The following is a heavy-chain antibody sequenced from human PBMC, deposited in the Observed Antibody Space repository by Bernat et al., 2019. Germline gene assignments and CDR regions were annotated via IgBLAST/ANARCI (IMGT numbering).Heavy chain of an antibody. J-gene: IGHJ5*02. D-gene: IGHD1-26*01. CDR3: VRNRVGSFQLLGFDT. V-gene: IGHV1-3*01. Sequence: VRAGAGGGGRGASGDLSCKASGYAFRSSALHWGRHAPGQRPEWMGWINVGNGNTKSSQQFQDRVTLTSDTSATTAYMELSSLTSEDTAVYDCVRNRVGSFQLLGFDTWGQGTLVTVS. CDR1: GYAFRSSA. CDR2: INVGNGNT.